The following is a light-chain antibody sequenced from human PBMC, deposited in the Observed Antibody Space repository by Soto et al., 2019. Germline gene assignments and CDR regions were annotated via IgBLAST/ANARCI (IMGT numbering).Light chain of an antibody. Sequence: IVVSQSRGTLSVSPGERATLSCRASQSVSSSYLAWYQQKPGQAPRLLIYGASSRATGIRYSFSGTGAGIRLTLTIWQLEPKDFSYYHCHHPIYQEITSGHGTRLEIK. CDR1: QSVSSSY. CDR2: GAS. J-gene: IGKJ5*01. V-gene: IGKV3-20*01. CDR3: HHPIYQEIT.